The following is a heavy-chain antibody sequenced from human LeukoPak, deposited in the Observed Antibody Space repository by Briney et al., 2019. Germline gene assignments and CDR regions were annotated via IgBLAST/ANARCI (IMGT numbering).Heavy chain of an antibody. CDR2: INTNTGNP. J-gene: IGHJ6*02. D-gene: IGHD3-10*01. Sequence: ASVKVSCKASGYTFTGYYMHWVRQAPGQGLEWMGWINTNTGNPTYAQGFTGRFVFSLDTSVSTAYLQISSLKAEDTAVYYCARCYSGNYYGMDVWGQGTTVTVSS. CDR3: ARCYSGNYYGMDV. CDR1: GYTFTGYY. V-gene: IGHV7-4-1*02.